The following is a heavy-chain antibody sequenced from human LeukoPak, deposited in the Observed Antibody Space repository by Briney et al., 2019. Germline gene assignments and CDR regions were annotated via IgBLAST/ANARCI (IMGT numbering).Heavy chain of an antibody. CDR1: GFTFDDYA. CDR3: AKGYSSSWYAYFQH. D-gene: IGHD6-13*01. CDR2: ISGDGGST. Sequence: PGGSLRLSCAASGFTFDDYAMHWVRQAPGKGLEWVSPISGDGGSTYYADSVKGRFTISRDNSKNSLYLQMNSLRTEDSALYYCAKGYSSSWYAYFQHWGQGTLVTVSS. J-gene: IGHJ1*01. V-gene: IGHV3-43*02.